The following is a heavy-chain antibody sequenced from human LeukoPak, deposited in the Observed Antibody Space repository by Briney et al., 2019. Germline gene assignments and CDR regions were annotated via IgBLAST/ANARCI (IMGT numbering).Heavy chain of an antibody. J-gene: IGHJ4*02. CDR3: ARVFPNYYGTSAIYYFDY. CDR2: INPKSAGT. CDR1: GYTFSGYY. V-gene: IGHV1-2*02. D-gene: IGHD3-10*01. Sequence: GASVKVSCKASGYTFSGYYLHWVRQAPGQGLEWMGWINPKSAGTNYAQKFQGRVTMTRDTSTSTAYMELSRLTSDDTAFYYCARVFPNYYGTSAIYYFDYWGQGTLVTVSS.